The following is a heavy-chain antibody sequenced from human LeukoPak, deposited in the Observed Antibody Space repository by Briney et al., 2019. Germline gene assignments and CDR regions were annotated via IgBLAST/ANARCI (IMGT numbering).Heavy chain of an antibody. CDR1: GFTFSSYS. V-gene: IGHV4-34*01. CDR2: IDHSGST. Sequence: PGGSLRLSCAASGFTFSSYSMNWIRQPPGKGLEWIGKIDHSGSTNYNPSLKSRVTISVDRADNQFSLKLSSVTAADTAFYYCARGRKGGSALWGQGTLVTVSS. J-gene: IGHJ4*02. D-gene: IGHD3-10*01. CDR3: ARGRKGGSAL.